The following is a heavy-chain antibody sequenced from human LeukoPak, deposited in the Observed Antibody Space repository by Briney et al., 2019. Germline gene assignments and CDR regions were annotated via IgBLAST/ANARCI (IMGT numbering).Heavy chain of an antibody. CDR2: IRSSGSTI. Sequence: PGGSLRLSCAASGFTLSSYSMNWVRQAPGKGLEWVSYIRSSGSTIYYADSVKGRFTISRDNSKNTLYLQMNSLRAEDTAVYYCAKAGYCSSTSCYRNHGMDVWGQGTTVTVFS. J-gene: IGHJ6*02. CDR1: GFTLSSYS. CDR3: AKAGYCSSTSCYRNHGMDV. D-gene: IGHD2-2*02. V-gene: IGHV3-48*01.